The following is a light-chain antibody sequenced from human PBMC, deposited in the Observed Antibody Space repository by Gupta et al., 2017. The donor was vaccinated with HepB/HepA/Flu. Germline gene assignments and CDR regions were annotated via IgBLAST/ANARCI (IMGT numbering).Light chain of an antibody. CDR2: KAS. J-gene: IGKJ1*01. CDR1: QSVNTW. V-gene: IGKV1-5*03. CDR3: HQYNSSPWT. Sequence: SIGDRVTITCRDSQSVNTWLAWVQQKPGRAHQPLIFKASSLESGVSSRFSGSGSGTEFTLTISVLQADDFGNYYCHQYNSSPWTFGQGTSVQMK.